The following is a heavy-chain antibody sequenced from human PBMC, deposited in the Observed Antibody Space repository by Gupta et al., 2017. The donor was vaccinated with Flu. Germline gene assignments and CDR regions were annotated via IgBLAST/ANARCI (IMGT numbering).Heavy chain of an antibody. CDR1: GGSFSGYY. CDR3: AEMGRHEFDY. J-gene: IGHJ4*02. Sequence: QVQLQQWGAGLLKPSETLSLTCAVYGGSFSGYYWSWIRQPPGKGLEWIGEINHSGSTNYNPSLKSRVTISVDTSKNQFSLKLSSVTAADTAVYYCAEMGRHEFDYWGQGTLVTVSS. D-gene: IGHD3-10*01. V-gene: IGHV4-34*01. CDR2: INHSGST.